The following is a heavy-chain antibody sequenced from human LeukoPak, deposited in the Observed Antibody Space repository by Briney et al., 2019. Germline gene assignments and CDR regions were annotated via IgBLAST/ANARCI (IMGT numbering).Heavy chain of an antibody. CDR3: GRFLGYCSGGSCYRDAFDI. Sequence: RGESLKISCKGSGYSFTSYWIGWVRQMPGKGLEWMGIIYPGDSDTRYSPSFQGQVTISADKSISTAYLQWSSLKASDTAMYYCGRFLGYCSGGSCYRDAFDIWGQGTMVTVSS. CDR2: IYPGDSDT. CDR1: GYSFTSYW. D-gene: IGHD2-15*01. V-gene: IGHV5-51*01. J-gene: IGHJ3*02.